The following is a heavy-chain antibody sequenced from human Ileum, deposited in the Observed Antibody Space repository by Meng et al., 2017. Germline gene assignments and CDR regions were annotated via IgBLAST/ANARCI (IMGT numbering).Heavy chain of an antibody. CDR1: GFTVSSNY. V-gene: IGHV3-66*02. CDR3: ARTRRYEDAFDI. CDR2: IYSGGST. Sequence: GGSLRLSCAASGFTVSSNYMSWVRQAPGKGLEWVSVIYSGGSTYYADSVKGRFTISRDNSKNTLYLQMNSLRAEDTAVYYCARTRRYEDAFDIWGQGTMVTVSS. J-gene: IGHJ3*02. D-gene: IGHD3-3*01.